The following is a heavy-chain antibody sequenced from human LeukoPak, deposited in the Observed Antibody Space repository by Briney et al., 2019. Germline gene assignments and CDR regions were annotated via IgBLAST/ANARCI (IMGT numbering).Heavy chain of an antibody. CDR1: GGSISGSSHY. D-gene: IGHD3-10*01. V-gene: IGHV4-39*01. CDR3: ARHLDYYGSGSYLGL. Sequence: PSETLSLTCVVSGGSISGSSHYWGWVRQPPGKGPEWIGSIHYSGITYYSPSLKSPVTISVDTSKNQFSLKLTSVTAADTAVYYCARHLDYYGSGSYLGLWGQGTLVTVSS. CDR2: IHYSGIT. J-gene: IGHJ4*02.